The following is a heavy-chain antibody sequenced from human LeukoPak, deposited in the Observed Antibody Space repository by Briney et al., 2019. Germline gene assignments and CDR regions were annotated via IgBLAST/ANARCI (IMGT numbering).Heavy chain of an antibody. D-gene: IGHD3-3*01. CDR2: IYYSGGS. CDR1: GGSISSYY. V-gene: IGHV4-59*08. J-gene: IGHJ4*02. CDR3: ATHGFDFWTGFYPYFVS. Sequence: PSETLSLTCTVSGGSISSYYCSWIRQPPGKGLEWIGYIYYSGGSKYNPSLKSRVTISVDTSKNQLSLNLSSATAADTAVYYCATHGFDFWTGFYPYFVSWGQGALVTVPS.